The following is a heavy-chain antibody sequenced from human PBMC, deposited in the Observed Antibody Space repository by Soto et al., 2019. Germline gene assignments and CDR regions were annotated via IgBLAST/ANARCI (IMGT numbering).Heavy chain of an antibody. CDR1: GFTFSNYA. V-gene: IGHV3-23*01. CDR2: IGGDGGGT. D-gene: IGHD7-27*01. J-gene: IGHJ4*02. Sequence: GGSLRLSCAASGFTFSNYAMIWVRQAPGEGLECVSSIGGDGGGTTYADSMKGRFTISRDNSKNTLYLQINSLRVEDTAIYYCASDQNWGGAYWGQGTLVTVSS. CDR3: ASDQNWGGAY.